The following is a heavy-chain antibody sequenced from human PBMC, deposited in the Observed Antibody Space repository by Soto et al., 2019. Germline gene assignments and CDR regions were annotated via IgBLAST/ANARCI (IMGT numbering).Heavy chain of an antibody. D-gene: IGHD2-2*01. CDR3: ASLGYCSSTSCYDLGP. J-gene: IGHJ5*02. V-gene: IGHV1-46*01. CDR2: INPSGGST. Sequence: GASVKVSCKASGYTFTSYYMHWVRQAPGQGLEWMGIINPSGGSTSYAQKFQGRVTMTRDTSTSTAYMELSSLRSEDTAVYYCASLGYCSSTSCYDLGPWGQGTLVTVSS. CDR1: GYTFTSYY.